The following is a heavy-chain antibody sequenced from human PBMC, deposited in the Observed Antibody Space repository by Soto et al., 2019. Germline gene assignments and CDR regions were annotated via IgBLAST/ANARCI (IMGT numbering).Heavy chain of an antibody. V-gene: IGHV3-49*03. CDR1: GFTFGDYA. J-gene: IGHJ4*02. CDR2: IRSKAYGGTT. CDR3: TSWGYYYGSGSYWPLDY. D-gene: IGHD3-10*01. Sequence: GGSLRLSCTASGFTFGDYAMSWLRQAPGKGLEWVGFIRSKAYGGTTEYAASVKGRFTISRDDSKSIAYLQMNSLKTEDTAVYYCTSWGYYYGSGSYWPLDYWGQGTLVTVSS.